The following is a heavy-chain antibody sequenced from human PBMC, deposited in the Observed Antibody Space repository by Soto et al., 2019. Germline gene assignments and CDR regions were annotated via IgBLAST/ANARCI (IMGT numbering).Heavy chain of an antibody. CDR3: ARDRCSGGSCYFSYYYGMDV. J-gene: IGHJ6*02. V-gene: IGHV4-30-4*01. CDR2: IYYSGST. D-gene: IGHD2-15*01. CDR1: GGSISSGDYY. Sequence: PSETLSLTCTVSGGSISSGDYYWSWIRQPPWKGLEWIGYIYYSGSTYYNPSLKSRVTISVDTSKNQFSLKLSSVTAADTAVYYCARDRCSGGSCYFSYYYGMDVWGQGXTVTVSS.